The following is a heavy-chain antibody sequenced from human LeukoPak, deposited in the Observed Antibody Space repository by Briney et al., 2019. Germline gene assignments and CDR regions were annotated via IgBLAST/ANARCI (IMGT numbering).Heavy chain of an antibody. Sequence: SETLSLTCTVSGGSISSYYWSWIRQPPGKGLEWIGYIYYSGSTNYNPSLKSRDTISVDTSKNQFSLKLSSVTAADTAVYYCASGSGYDSHFDYWGQGTLVTVSS. CDR2: IYYSGST. J-gene: IGHJ4*02. CDR3: ASGSGYDSHFDY. V-gene: IGHV4-59*01. D-gene: IGHD5-12*01. CDR1: GGSISSYY.